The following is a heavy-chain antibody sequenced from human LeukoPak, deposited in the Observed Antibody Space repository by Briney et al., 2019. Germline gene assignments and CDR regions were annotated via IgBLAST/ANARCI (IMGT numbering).Heavy chain of an antibody. J-gene: IGHJ5*02. V-gene: IGHV5-51*01. CDR1: GYSFTSYW. D-gene: IGHD6-13*01. CDR3: ASAAAGSLNWFDP. CDR2: IYPGDSDT. Sequence: GESLQISCKGSGYSFTSYWIGWVRQMPGKGLEWMGIIYPGDSDTRYSPSFQGQVTISADKSISTAYLQWSSLKASDTAMYYCASAAAGSLNWFDPWGQGTLVTVSS.